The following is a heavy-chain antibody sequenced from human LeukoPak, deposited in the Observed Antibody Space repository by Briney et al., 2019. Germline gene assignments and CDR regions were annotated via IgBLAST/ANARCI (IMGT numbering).Heavy chain of an antibody. CDR2: ISYHGSNK. CDR3: ARATFRFGELLYGFDY. Sequence: GSLRLSCVVSGFTFSSYGMHWVRQAPGKGLEWVAAISYHGSNKYYADSVKGRFTISRDNSKNTLYLQMNSLRAEDTAVYYCARATFRFGELLYGFDYWGQGTLVTVSS. J-gene: IGHJ4*02. D-gene: IGHD3-10*01. CDR1: GFTFSSYG. V-gene: IGHV3-30*03.